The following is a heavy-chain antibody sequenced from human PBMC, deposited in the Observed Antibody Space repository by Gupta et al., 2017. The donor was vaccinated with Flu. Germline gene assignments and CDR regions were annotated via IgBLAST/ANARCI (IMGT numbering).Heavy chain of an antibody. Sequence: QVQLQQWGAGLLKPSETLSLTCAVYGGSFSGYYWSWIRQPPGKGLEWIGEINHSGSTNYNPSLKSRVTISVDTSKNQFSLKLSSVTAADTAVYYCARAPPSHSKWELLRRSTGFDYWGQGTLVTVSS. CDR3: ARAPPSHSKWELLRRSTGFDY. CDR2: INHSGST. J-gene: IGHJ4*02. D-gene: IGHD1-26*01. V-gene: IGHV4-34*01. CDR1: GGSFSGYY.